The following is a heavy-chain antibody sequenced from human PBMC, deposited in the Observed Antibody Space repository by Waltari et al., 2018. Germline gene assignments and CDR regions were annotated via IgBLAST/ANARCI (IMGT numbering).Heavy chain of an antibody. CDR3: VRLAQRTYRSPVPGRHYYYGMDV. CDR2: ISNDERSI. V-gene: IGHV3-74*03. J-gene: IGHJ6*02. Sequence: EEQLLESGGGLVQPGDSLRLSCAASGFRFSNYWMNWVRQAPGKGLVWGARISNDERSITYADSVKGRFTISRDNAKNTLYMQMKRLRAEDTAVYYCVRLAQRTYRSPVPGRHYYYGMDVWGQGTTVTVSS. D-gene: IGHD3-10*01. CDR1: GFRFSNYW.